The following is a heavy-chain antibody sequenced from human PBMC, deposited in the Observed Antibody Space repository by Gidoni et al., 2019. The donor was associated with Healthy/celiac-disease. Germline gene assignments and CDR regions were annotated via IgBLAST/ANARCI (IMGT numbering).Heavy chain of an antibody. D-gene: IGHD3-10*01. CDR2: IWYDGSNK. V-gene: IGHV3-33*01. Sequence: QVQLVESGGGVVQPGRSLRLSCAASGFTFSSYGMHWVRQAPGKGLEWVAVIWYDGSNKYYADSVKGRFTISRDNSKNTLYLQMNSLRAEDTAVYYCARPLWFGELSHAFDIWGQGTMVTVSS. J-gene: IGHJ3*02. CDR1: GFTFSSYG. CDR3: ARPLWFGELSHAFDI.